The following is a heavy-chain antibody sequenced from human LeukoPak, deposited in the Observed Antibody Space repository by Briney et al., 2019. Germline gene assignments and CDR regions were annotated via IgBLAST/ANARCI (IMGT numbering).Heavy chain of an antibody. CDR1: GFTFSSYG. CDR3: AKGSYDDSSGSFYFDY. Sequence: GRSLRLSCAASGFTFSSYGMHWVRQAPGKGLEWVSGISGSGDNTYYADSVKGRFTISRDNSKNTLYVQVNSLGTEDTAAYYCAKGSYDDSSGSFYFDYWGQGTLVTVSS. CDR2: ISGSGDNT. V-gene: IGHV3-23*01. D-gene: IGHD3-22*01. J-gene: IGHJ4*02.